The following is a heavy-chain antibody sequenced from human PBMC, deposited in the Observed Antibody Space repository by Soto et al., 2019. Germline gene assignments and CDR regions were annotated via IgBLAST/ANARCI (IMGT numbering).Heavy chain of an antibody. CDR1: GFTFSSYG. V-gene: IGHV3-30*18. CDR2: ISYDGSNK. CDR3: AKGPPYCGGDCYSIEGFSYYYYGMDV. Sequence: PGGSLRLSCAASGFTFSSYGMHWVRQAPGKGLEWVAVISYDGSNKYYADSVKGRFTISRDNSKNTLYLQMNSLRAEDTAVYYCAKGPPYCGGDCYSIEGFSYYYYGMDVWGQGTTVTVSS. J-gene: IGHJ6*02. D-gene: IGHD2-21*02.